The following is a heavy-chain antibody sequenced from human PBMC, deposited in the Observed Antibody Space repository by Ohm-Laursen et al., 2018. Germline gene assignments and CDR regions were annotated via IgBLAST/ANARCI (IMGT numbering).Heavy chain of an antibody. D-gene: IGHD5-18*01. Sequence: SVKVSCKASGYTFTSYYMHWVRQAPGQGLEWMGIINPSGGSTSYVQKFQDRVTMTRDTSTSIVYMEVNSLRSEDTAVYYCARGGGVDTSYGMDVWGQGTTVTVSS. CDR3: ARGGGVDTSYGMDV. CDR2: INPSGGST. V-gene: IGHV1-46*01. CDR1: GYTFTSYY. J-gene: IGHJ6*02.